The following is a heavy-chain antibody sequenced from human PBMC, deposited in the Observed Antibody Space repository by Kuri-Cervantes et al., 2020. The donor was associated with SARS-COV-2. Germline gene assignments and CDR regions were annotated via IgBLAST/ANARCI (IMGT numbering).Heavy chain of an antibody. CDR3: ARGDFWSGSHATNWLDP. J-gene: IGHJ5*02. V-gene: IGHV4-4*09. CDR2: IYTSGST. D-gene: IGHD3-3*01. Sequence: ESLKISCAVYGGSFSSYYWSWIRQPAGKGLEWIGYIYTSGSTNYNPSLKSRVTISVDTSKNQFSLKLSSVTAADTAVYYCARGDFWSGSHATNWLDPWGQGTLVTVSS. CDR1: GGSFSSYY.